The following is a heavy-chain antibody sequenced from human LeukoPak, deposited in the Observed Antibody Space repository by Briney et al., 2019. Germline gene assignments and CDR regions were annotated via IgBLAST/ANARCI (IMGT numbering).Heavy chain of an antibody. CDR1: GWSFSGYY. J-gene: IGHJ6*02. Sequence: SETLSLTCAVYGWSFSGYYWSWIRQPPGKGLEWIGEINHGGSTNYNPSLKRRVTISVDTSKKQLSLMLISVTAAETAVYYCARLALADGSGWYYYYYYCMDVWGQETTVTVPS. D-gene: IGHD6-19*01. V-gene: IGHV4-34*01. CDR3: ARLALADGSGWYYYYYYCMDV. CDR2: INHGGST.